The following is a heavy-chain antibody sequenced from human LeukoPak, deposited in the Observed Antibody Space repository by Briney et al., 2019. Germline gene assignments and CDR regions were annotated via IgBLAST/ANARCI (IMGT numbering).Heavy chain of an antibody. Sequence: GGSLRLSCAASGFTFSDYYMSWIRQAPGKGLEWVSYISSSGSTIYYADSVKGRFTISRDNAKNSLYLQMNSLRAEDTAVYYCARERPNYDFWSGYSLDAFDIWGQGTMVTVSS. J-gene: IGHJ3*02. D-gene: IGHD3-3*01. CDR1: GFTFSDYY. CDR2: ISSSGSTI. V-gene: IGHV3-11*01. CDR3: ARERPNYDFWSGYSLDAFDI.